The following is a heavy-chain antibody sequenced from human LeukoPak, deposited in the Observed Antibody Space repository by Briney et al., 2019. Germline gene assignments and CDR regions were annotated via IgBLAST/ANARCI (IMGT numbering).Heavy chain of an antibody. D-gene: IGHD6-13*01. J-gene: IGHJ4*02. Sequence: SETVSLTCSVSGGSISSSTYYWGWIRQPPGKGLEWIGSIYYSGATYYGPSLKSRVTISVDTPKNQFSLKLTSVTASDSAVYYCASSNWLRDANFDSWGQGTLVTVSS. V-gene: IGHV4-39*07. CDR1: GGSISSSTYY. CDR3: ASSNWLRDANFDS. CDR2: IYYSGAT.